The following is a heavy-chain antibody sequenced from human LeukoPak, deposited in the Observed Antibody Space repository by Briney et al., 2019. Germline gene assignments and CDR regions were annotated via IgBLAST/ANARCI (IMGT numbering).Heavy chain of an antibody. CDR3: ARHLRDILTGYYIRTLYFDY. D-gene: IGHD3-9*01. V-gene: IGHV4-39*01. CDR2: IYYSGST. J-gene: IGHJ4*02. Sequence: SETLSLTCTVSGGSISSSSYYWGWIRQPPGKGLEWIGSIYYSGSTYYNPSLKSRVTISVDTSKNQFSLKLSSVTAADTAVYYCARHLRDILTGYYIRTLYFDYWGQGTLVTVSS. CDR1: GGSISSSSYY.